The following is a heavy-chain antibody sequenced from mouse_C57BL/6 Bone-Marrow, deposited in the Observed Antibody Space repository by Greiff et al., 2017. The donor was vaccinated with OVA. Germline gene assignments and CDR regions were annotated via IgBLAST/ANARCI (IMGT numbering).Heavy chain of an antibody. CDR1: GFTFSDYY. J-gene: IGHJ1*03. CDR2: INYDGSST. CDR3: SRVGYGYWGYFDV. D-gene: IGHD2-2*01. Sequence: EVMLVESEGGLVQPGSSMKLSCTASGFTFSDYYMAWVRQVPEKGLEWVANINYDGSSTYYLDSLKSRFIISRANAKNILYLQMSSLKSEDTATYDCSRVGYGYWGYFDVWGTGTTVTVSS. V-gene: IGHV5-16*01.